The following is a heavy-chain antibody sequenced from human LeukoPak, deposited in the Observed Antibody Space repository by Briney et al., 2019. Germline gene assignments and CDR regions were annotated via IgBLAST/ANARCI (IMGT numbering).Heavy chain of an antibody. D-gene: IGHD3-3*01. V-gene: IGHV3-48*04. J-gene: IGHJ4*02. CDR2: ISDSGRTT. CDR3: ASWAGNTQSDSWSGPFDY. Sequence: GRSLRLSCAASGFTFSSYGMHWVRQAPGKGLEWGSYISDSGRTTFYADSVKGRFTISRDNAKNSLYLQMSSLRVEDTAVYYCASWAGNTQSDSWSGPFDYWGQGTLVTVSS. CDR1: GFTFSSYG.